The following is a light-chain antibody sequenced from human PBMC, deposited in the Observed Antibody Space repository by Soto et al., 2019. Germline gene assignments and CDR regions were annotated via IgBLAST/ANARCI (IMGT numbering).Light chain of an antibody. CDR1: QSVSSSF. CDR2: GAS. CDR3: QQYGSSPLT. Sequence: EIVLTQSPGTRSLSPGERATLSCRASQSVSSSFLAWYQQKPGQAPRLLIYGASSRATGIPDRFSGSGSGTDFTLTIIRLEPEDVAVYYCQQYGSSPLTFGGGTKVEIK. J-gene: IGKJ4*01. V-gene: IGKV3-20*01.